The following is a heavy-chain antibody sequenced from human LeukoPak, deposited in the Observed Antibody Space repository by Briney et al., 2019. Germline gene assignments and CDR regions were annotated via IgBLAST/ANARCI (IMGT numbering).Heavy chain of an antibody. Sequence: GGSLSLSCEASGFTFSNYWMTWVRQAPGKGLEWVSSISSTSSYIYYADSVKSRFTISRDNAKNSLYLQMNSLRAEDTAVYYCAELGITMIGGVWGKGTTVTISS. V-gene: IGHV3-21*01. J-gene: IGHJ6*04. CDR2: ISSTSSYI. CDR1: GFTFSNYW. D-gene: IGHD3-10*02. CDR3: AELGITMIGGV.